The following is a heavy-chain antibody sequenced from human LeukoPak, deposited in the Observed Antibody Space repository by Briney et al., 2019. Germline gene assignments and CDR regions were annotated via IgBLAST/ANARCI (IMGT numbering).Heavy chain of an antibody. CDR3: AKEEDNYDFWSGSA. D-gene: IGHD3-3*01. Sequence: ASVKVSCKASGYRFTSQYVHWVRQAPGQGLEWMGIINPTGGSTRNAQKFQGRFSMTGDTSTSTVYMELSRLRSEDTAVYYCAKEEDNYDFWSGSAWGQGTLVTVSS. J-gene: IGHJ4*02. CDR2: INPTGGST. V-gene: IGHV1-46*01. CDR1: GYRFTSQY.